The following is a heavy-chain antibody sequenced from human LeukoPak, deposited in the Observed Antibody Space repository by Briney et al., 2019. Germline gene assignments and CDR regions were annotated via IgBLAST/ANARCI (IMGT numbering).Heavy chain of an antibody. D-gene: IGHD3-3*01. J-gene: IGHJ1*01. CDR3: ARDRSGYFQN. CDR1: GFSVSSTY. CDR2: IYSGGST. V-gene: IGHV3-66*01. Sequence: GGSPRLSCAASGFSVSSTYMYWVRQAPGKGLEWVSVIYSGGSTYYADSVKGRFTISRDNSKNTLYLQMNSLRAEDTAVYYCARDRSGYFQNWGQGTLVTVSS.